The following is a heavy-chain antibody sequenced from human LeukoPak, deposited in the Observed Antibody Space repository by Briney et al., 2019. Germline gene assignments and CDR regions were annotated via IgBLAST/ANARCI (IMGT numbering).Heavy chain of an antibody. CDR3: AREGRYCGGGRCSYMDV. V-gene: IGHV1-69*06. Sequence: GASVKVSRKASGGTFSSYAISWVRQAPGQGLEWMGGIIPIFGTANYAQKFQGRVTITADKSTSTAYMELSSLRSEDTAVYYCAREGRYCGGGRCSYMDVWGKGTTVTVSS. D-gene: IGHD2-15*01. CDR1: GGTFSSYA. J-gene: IGHJ6*03. CDR2: IIPIFGTA.